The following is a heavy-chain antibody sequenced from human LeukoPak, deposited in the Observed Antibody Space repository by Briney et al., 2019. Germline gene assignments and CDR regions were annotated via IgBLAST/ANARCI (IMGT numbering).Heavy chain of an antibody. J-gene: IGHJ6*02. Sequence: SETLSLTCTVSGGSISSYYWSWIRQPAGKGLEWIGRIYTSGSTNYNPSLKSRVTMSVDTSKNQFSLELSSVTAADTAVYYCARARYSYGSYYYYGMDVWGQGTTVTVSS. V-gene: IGHV4-4*07. CDR2: IYTSGST. CDR1: GGSISSYY. D-gene: IGHD5-18*01. CDR3: ARARYSYGSYYYYGMDV.